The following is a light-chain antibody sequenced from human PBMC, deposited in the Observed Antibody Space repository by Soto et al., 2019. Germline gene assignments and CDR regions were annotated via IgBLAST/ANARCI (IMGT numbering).Light chain of an antibody. CDR2: DVS. CDR1: QSISSW. J-gene: IGKJ1*01. Sequence: DIQMTQSPSTLSASVGDRVTITFRASQSISSWLAWYQQKPGKAPKLLIYDVSSLESGVPSRFSGSGSETEFTLTISSLFPDDFATYYCQQYNRYWTFGQGAKVDNK. CDR3: QQYNRYWT. V-gene: IGKV1-5*01.